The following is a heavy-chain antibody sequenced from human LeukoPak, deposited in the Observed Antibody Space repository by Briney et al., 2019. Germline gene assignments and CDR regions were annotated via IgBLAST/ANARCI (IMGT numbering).Heavy chain of an antibody. CDR2: IYTSGGT. Sequence: SETLSLTCTVSGDSISSYYWSWIRQPPGKGLEWIGYIYTSGGTNYIPSLKSRVTISVDTSKNQFSLKLSSVTAADTAVYYCARAGWELLFGAFDIWGQGTMVTVSS. V-gene: IGHV4-4*09. CDR1: GDSISSYY. J-gene: IGHJ3*02. CDR3: ARAGWELLFGAFDI. D-gene: IGHD1-26*01.